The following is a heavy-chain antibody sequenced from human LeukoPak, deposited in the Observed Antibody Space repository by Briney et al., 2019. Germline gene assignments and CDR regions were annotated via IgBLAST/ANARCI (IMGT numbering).Heavy chain of an antibody. Sequence: GGSLRLSCGASGFTFSHYNMNWVRQAPGEGLEWVSSINSRSTYIFYADSVMGRFTISRDNAKNSLFLQMNSLRAEDTAVYYCARDETNGFDSWGQGTLVTVSS. CDR2: INSRSTYI. CDR1: GFTFSHYN. CDR3: ARDETNGFDS. D-gene: IGHD1-14*01. V-gene: IGHV3-21*01. J-gene: IGHJ5*01.